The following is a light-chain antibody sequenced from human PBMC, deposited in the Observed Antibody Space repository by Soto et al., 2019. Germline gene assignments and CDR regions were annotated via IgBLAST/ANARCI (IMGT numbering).Light chain of an antibody. J-gene: IGLJ1*01. V-gene: IGLV2-23*01. CDR3: CSYAGSSSYV. CDR1: SSDVGTYNL. CDR2: EGT. Sequence: QSVLTQPASVSGSPGQSITISCTGTSSDVGTYNLVSWYRHHPGEAPKLMIYEGTKRPSGVYNRFSGSTSGNTASLTISGLQAEDEADYYCCSYAGSSSYVFGTGTKLTVL.